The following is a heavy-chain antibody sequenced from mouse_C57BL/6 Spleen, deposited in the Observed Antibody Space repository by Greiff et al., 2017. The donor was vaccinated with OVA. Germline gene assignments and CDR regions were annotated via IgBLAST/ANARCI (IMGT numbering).Heavy chain of an antibody. CDR1: GYTFTSYW. D-gene: IGHD1-1*01. Sequence: VQLQQPGTELVKPGASVNLSCTASGYTFTSYWMHCVKQRPGQGLEWIVNINPSNGGTNYNETFKSKATLTIDTATSTAYMQLSSMTSEDSAVSYCARDCGSSYWYFDVWGTGTTVTVSS. CDR2: INPSNGGT. V-gene: IGHV1-53*01. CDR3: ARDCGSSYWYFDV. J-gene: IGHJ1*03.